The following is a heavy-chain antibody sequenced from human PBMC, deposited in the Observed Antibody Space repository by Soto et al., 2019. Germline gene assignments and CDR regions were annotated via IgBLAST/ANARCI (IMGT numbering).Heavy chain of an antibody. CDR2: IYYSGST. CDR1: GGSISSGGYY. Sequence: QVQLQESGPGLVKPSQTLSLTCTVSGGSISSGGYYWSWIRQHPGKGLEWIGYIYYSGSTYYNPSLKSRVTISVDTSKNQFSLKLSSVTAADTAVYYCARDSFPTVGYYYYGMDVWGQGTTVTVSS. V-gene: IGHV4-31*03. J-gene: IGHJ6*02. CDR3: ARDSFPTVGYYYYGMDV. D-gene: IGHD4-17*01.